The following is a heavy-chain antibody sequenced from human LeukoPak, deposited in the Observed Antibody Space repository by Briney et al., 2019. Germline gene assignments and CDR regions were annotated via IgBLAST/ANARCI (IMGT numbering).Heavy chain of an antibody. D-gene: IGHD3-22*01. CDR3: ARGYYDSSGYYDEEALDY. J-gene: IGHJ4*02. V-gene: IGHV3-30*04. Sequence: GGSLRLSCAASRFTFSSYAMHWVRQAPGKGLEWVAVISYDGSNKYYADSVKGRFTISRDNSKNTLYLQMNSLRAEDTAVYYCARGYYDSSGYYDEEALDYWGQGTLVTVSS. CDR2: ISYDGSNK. CDR1: RFTFSSYA.